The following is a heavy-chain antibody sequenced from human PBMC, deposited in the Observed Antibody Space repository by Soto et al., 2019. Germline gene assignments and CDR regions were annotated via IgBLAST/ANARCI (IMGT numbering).Heavy chain of an antibody. D-gene: IGHD3-16*01. V-gene: IGHV3-23*01. Sequence: AGGSLRLSCAASGFKFSSYAMSWVRQAPGKGLEWVSLISATGGGTYYADSVKGRFTISRDNSDNTLYLQVHSLRAEDTAAYYCANDRRAGGNSAFYFDFWGQGAQVTVYS. CDR3: ANDRRAGGNSAFYFDF. J-gene: IGHJ5*01. CDR2: ISATGGGT. CDR1: GFKFSSYA.